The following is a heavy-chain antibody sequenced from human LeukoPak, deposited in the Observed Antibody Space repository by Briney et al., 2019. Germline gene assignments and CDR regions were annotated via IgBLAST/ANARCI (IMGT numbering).Heavy chain of an antibody. CDR3: ARDHDSSGWGLDP. J-gene: IGHJ5*02. V-gene: IGHV1-24*01. D-gene: IGHD6-19*01. CDR2: FDPEDGET. CDR1: GYTFTSYY. Sequence: ASVKVSCKASGYTFTSYYMHWVRQAPGQGLEWMGGFDPEDGETIYAQKFQGRVTMTEDTSTDTAYMELSSLRSDDTAVYYCARDHDSSGWGLDPWGQGTLVTVSS.